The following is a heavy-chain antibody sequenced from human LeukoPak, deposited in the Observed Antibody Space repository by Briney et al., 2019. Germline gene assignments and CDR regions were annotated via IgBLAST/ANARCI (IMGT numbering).Heavy chain of an antibody. V-gene: IGHV4-39*02. CDR1: GDSITSGSYH. Sequence: SETLSLTCTVSGDSITSGSYHWGWIRQSPGKGLEWIGNTYYTGSAYYRPPLQSRVSISVDTSKKEFSLKLTSVTAADTAVYYCARDRDGYAYSFDYWGQGTLVTVSS. D-gene: IGHD5-24*01. J-gene: IGHJ4*02. CDR2: TYYTGSA. CDR3: ARDRDGYAYSFDY.